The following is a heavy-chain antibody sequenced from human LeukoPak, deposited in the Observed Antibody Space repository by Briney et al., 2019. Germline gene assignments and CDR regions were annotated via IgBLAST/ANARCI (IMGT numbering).Heavy chain of an antibody. V-gene: IGHV3-11*06. Sequence: PGGSLRLSCAASGFTFSDYYMSWIRQAPGEGLEWVSYISSSSSYTNYADSVKGRFTISRDNAKNSLYLQMNSLRAEDTAVYYCARVRSGSQYFDYWGRGTLVTVSS. D-gene: IGHD1-26*01. CDR2: ISSSSSYT. J-gene: IGHJ4*02. CDR3: ARVRSGSQYFDY. CDR1: GFTFSDYY.